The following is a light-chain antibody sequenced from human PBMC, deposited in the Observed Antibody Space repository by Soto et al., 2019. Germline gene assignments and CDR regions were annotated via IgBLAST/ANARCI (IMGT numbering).Light chain of an antibody. CDR1: QSVSSAD. J-gene: IGKJ4*01. Sequence: VLTQSPGTLSLSPGERATLFCRAGQSVSSADLAWYQQKPGQAPRLLIYGASSRATGIPDRFSGSGSGTDFTLTISSLEPEDVAVYYCQHYRSSPLTFGGGTKVDIK. V-gene: IGKV3-20*01. CDR2: GAS. CDR3: QHYRSSPLT.